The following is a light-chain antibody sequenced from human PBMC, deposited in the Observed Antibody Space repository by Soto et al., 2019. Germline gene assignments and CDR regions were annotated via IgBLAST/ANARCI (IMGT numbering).Light chain of an antibody. Sequence: SYELTQPPSVSVAPGKTARITCGGNNFGSKGVHWYQQKSGQAPVLVIYYDSDRPSGIPERFSGSNSGNTANLTISRVEAGDEADYYCQVWDSTSEHVVFGGGTKLTVL. CDR3: QVWDSTSEHVV. CDR1: NFGSKG. J-gene: IGLJ2*01. V-gene: IGLV3-21*04. CDR2: YDS.